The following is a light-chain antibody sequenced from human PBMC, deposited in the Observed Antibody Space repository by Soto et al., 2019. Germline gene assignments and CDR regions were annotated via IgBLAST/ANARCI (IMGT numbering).Light chain of an antibody. CDR3: QQYYSTPLT. J-gene: IGKJ4*01. V-gene: IGKV4-1*01. CDR2: WAS. CDR1: QSVLYSSTNKNY. Sequence: DIVMTQSPDSLAVSVGERATINCKSSQSVLYSSTNKNYLSWYQQKPGQPPKLLIYWASTRESGVPDRFSGSGSGTDFTLTISSLQAEDVAVYYCQQYYSTPLTFGGGTKVDIK.